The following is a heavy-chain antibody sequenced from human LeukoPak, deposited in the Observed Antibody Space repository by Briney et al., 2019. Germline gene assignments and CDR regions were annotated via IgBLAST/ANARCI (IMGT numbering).Heavy chain of an antibody. CDR2: IYSGGST. D-gene: IGHD5/OR15-5a*01. CDR3: ARSVYGDY. V-gene: IGHV3-53*01. J-gene: IGHJ4*02. Sequence: GGSLSLSCAASGFTVSSNYMSWVRQAPGKGLEWVSVIYSGGSTYYADSVKGRFTISGDNSKNTLYLQMNSLRAEDTAVYYCARSVYGDYWGQGTLVTVSS. CDR1: GFTVSSNY.